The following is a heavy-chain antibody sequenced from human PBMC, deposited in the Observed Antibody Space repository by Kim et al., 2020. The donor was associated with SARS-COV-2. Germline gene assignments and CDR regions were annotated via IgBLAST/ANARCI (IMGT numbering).Heavy chain of an antibody. Sequence: SETLSLTCTVSGGSISSYYWSWIRQPPGKGLEWIGYIYYSGSTNYNPSLKSRVTISVDTSKNQFSLKLSSVTAADTAVYYCARARFDCSSTSCYDDPYFDLWGRGTLVTVSS. V-gene: IGHV4-59*13. CDR3: ARARFDCSSTSCYDDPYFDL. J-gene: IGHJ2*01. CDR2: IYYSGST. D-gene: IGHD2-2*01. CDR1: GGSISSYY.